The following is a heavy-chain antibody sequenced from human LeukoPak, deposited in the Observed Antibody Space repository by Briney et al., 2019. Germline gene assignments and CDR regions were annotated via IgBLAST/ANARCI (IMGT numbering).Heavy chain of an antibody. CDR1: GFTFSSYA. J-gene: IGHJ6*02. V-gene: IGHV3-23*01. Sequence: GGSLRLSCAASGFTFSSYAMSWVRQAPGKGLEWVSAITGSGSRTYYADSVKGRFTISRDNSKNTMFLQMNSLRAEDTAVYYCAKTGPSSVWGTGMDVWGQGTTVTVSS. CDR3: AKTGPSSVWGTGMDV. D-gene: IGHD3-16*01. CDR2: ITGSGSRT.